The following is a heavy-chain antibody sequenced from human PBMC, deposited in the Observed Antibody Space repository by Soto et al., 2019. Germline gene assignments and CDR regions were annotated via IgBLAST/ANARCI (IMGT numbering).Heavy chain of an antibody. CDR3: ARDVVGATYDAFDI. CDR1: GGTFSSYA. J-gene: IGHJ3*02. Sequence: QVQLVQSGAEVKKPGSSVKVSCKASGGTFSSYAISWVRQAPGQGLEWMGGITPIFGTANYAQKFQGRVTITADKSTSTAYMELSSLRSEDTAVYYCARDVVGATYDAFDIWGQGTMVTVSS. CDR2: ITPIFGTA. V-gene: IGHV1-69*06. D-gene: IGHD1-26*01.